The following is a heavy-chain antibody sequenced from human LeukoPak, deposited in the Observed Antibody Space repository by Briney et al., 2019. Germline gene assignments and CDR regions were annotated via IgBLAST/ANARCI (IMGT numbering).Heavy chain of an antibody. Sequence: PSETLSLTCTVSGGSISSSSYYWGWIRQPPGKGLEWIGSIYYSGSTYYNPSLKSRVTISVDTSKNQFSLKLSSVTAADTAVYYCARGRLTRYCSSTSCYVPHFDYWGQGTLVTVSS. CDR1: GGSISSSSYY. CDR2: IYYSGST. V-gene: IGHV4-39*07. CDR3: ARGRLTRYCSSTSCYVPHFDY. D-gene: IGHD2-2*01. J-gene: IGHJ4*02.